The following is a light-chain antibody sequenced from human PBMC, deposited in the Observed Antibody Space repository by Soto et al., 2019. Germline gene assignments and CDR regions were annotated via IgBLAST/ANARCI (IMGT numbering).Light chain of an antibody. J-gene: IGKJ4*01. Sequence: EIVLTQSPGTLSLSPGERATLSCRSSQSVSNNYLAWYQQKPGQAPRLLIYGASNRATGIPDRFSGSGSGTDFTLTISSLEPEDSAVYYCQQRSNWPPLTFGGGTKVDI. CDR3: QQRSNWPPLT. CDR2: GAS. V-gene: IGKV3D-20*02. CDR1: QSVSNNY.